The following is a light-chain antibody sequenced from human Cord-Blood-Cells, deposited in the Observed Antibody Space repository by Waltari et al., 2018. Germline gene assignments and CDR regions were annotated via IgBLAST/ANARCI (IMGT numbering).Light chain of an antibody. CDR2: EVS. Sequence: QSALTQPPSASGSPGQSATISCTGPSRDVGGYNYVSWYQQHPGKAPKLIIYEVSKRPSWVPDRFSGSKSGNTASLTVSGLQAEDEAYYYCSSYAGSNNLVFGGGTKLTVL. CDR1: SRDVGGYNY. CDR3: SSYAGSNNLV. V-gene: IGLV2-8*01. J-gene: IGLJ2*01.